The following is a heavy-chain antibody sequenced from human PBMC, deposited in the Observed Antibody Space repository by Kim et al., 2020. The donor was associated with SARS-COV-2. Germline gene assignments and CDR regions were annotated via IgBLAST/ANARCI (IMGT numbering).Heavy chain of an antibody. J-gene: IGHJ4*02. CDR3: ARQTRLYGSGSQILSDFDY. CDR1: GYSFTSYW. D-gene: IGHD3-10*01. V-gene: IGHV5-51*01. Sequence: GESLKISCKGSGYSFTSYWIGWVRQMPGKGLEWMGIIYPGDSDTRYSPSFQGQVTISADKSISTAYLQWSSLKASDTAMYYCARQTRLYGSGSQILSDFDYWGQGTLVTVSS. CDR2: IYPGDSDT.